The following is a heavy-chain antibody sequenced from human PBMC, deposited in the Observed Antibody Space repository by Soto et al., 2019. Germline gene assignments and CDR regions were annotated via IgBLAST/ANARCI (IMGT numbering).Heavy chain of an antibody. Sequence: QVQLQESGPGLVKPSGTLSLTCAVSSGSISSSNWWSWVRQPPGKGLEWIGEIYHSGSTNYNPSLKSRVTISVDKSKNQFSLKLSSVTAADTAVYYCARAGDCSSISCYAGFDYSNYALRYWGQGTLVTVSS. D-gene: IGHD2-2*01. J-gene: IGHJ4*02. CDR3: ARAGDCSSISCYAGFDYSNYALRY. CDR2: IYHSGST. CDR1: SGSISSSNW. V-gene: IGHV4-4*02.